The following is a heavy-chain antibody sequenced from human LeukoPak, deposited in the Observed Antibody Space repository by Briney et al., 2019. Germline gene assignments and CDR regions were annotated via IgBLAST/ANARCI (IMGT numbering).Heavy chain of an antibody. J-gene: IGHJ4*02. D-gene: IGHD6-13*01. CDR2: IKEDGSEK. Sequence: GGSLRLSCAASGFTFSNYWMSWVRQAPGKGLEWVANIKEDGSEKYYVDSVKGRFTIFRGNARNSLYLQMNSLRAEDTAVYYCASGRQLGYWGQGTLVTVSS. V-gene: IGHV3-7*01. CDR1: GFTFSNYW. CDR3: ASGRQLGY.